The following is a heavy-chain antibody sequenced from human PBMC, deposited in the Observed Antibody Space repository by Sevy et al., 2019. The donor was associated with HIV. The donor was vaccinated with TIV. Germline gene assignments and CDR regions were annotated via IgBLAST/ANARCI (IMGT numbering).Heavy chain of an antibody. Sequence: GGSLRLSCSASGFPFNKEWMSWVRQAPGKGLEWVGRIKSKKDGGATDYAVPANGRLTISRDESKNTLYLQMNSLKIEDTGFYYCSSQGERYWGLGTLVTVSS. J-gene: IGHJ4*02. CDR1: GFPFNKEW. CDR2: IKSKKDGGAT. D-gene: IGHD3-16*01. CDR3: SSQGERY. V-gene: IGHV3-15*01.